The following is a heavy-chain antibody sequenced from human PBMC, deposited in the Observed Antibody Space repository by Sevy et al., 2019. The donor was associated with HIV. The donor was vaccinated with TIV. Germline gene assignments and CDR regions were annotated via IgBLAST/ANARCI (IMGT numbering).Heavy chain of an antibody. D-gene: IGHD3-10*01. V-gene: IGHV3-48*01. J-gene: IGHJ6*02. CDR2: ISSSSSTI. CDR3: ARVPSTGRYGMDV. CDR1: GFTFSSYS. Sequence: GGSLRLSCAASGFTFSSYSMNWVRQAPGKGLEWVSYISSSSSTIYYADSVKGRITISRDYAKNSLYLQMSSLRADDTALYYCARVPSTGRYGMDVWGQGTTVTVSS.